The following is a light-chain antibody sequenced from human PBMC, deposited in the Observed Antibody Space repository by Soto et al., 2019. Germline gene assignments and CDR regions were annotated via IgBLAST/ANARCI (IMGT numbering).Light chain of an antibody. CDR1: SSNIGSNY. V-gene: IGLV1-47*01. CDR2: RNN. J-gene: IGLJ3*02. Sequence: QSVLTQPPSASGTPGQRVTISCSGSSSNIGSNYVYWYQQLPGTAPKLLIYRNNQRPSGVPDRFSGSNSGTSASLDISGLRSEDEADYYCAAWDDSLSGWVFGGGTKLTVL. CDR3: AAWDDSLSGWV.